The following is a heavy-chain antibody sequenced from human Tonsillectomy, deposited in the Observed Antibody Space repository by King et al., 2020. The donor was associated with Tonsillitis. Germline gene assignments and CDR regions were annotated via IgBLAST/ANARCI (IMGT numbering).Heavy chain of an antibody. Sequence: VQLVESGGGVVQPGRSLRLSCAASGFTFSSYGMHWVRQAPGKGLEWVAVIWYDESNKRYADSVKGRCTISRDNAKNTLYLQMNSLRVEDTAVYYCARDPPTNDNYCYDNRDV. CDR2: IWYDESNK. J-gene: IGHJ6*03. D-gene: IGHD1-1*01. CDR1: GFTFSSYG. CDR3: ARDPPTNDNYCYDNRDV. V-gene: IGHV3-33*01.